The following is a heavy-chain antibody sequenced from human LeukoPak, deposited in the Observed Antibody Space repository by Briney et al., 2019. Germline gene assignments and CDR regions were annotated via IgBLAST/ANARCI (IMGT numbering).Heavy chain of an antibody. CDR2: MNPNSGNT. CDR3: ARAHYYGSGSYAGWFDP. D-gene: IGHD3-10*01. V-gene: IGHV1-8*02. J-gene: IGHJ5*02. CDR1: GYTFTGYY. Sequence: ASVKVSCKASGYTFTGYYMHWVRQATGQGLEWMGWMNPNSGNTGYAQKFQGRVTMTRNTSISTAYMELSSLRSEDTAVYYCARAHYYGSGSYAGWFDPWGQGTLVTVSS.